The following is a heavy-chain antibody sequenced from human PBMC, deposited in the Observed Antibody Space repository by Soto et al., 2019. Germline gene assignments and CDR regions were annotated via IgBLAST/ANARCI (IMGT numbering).Heavy chain of an antibody. CDR1: GSTFSSYA. J-gene: IGHJ4*02. Sequence: GGSLRLPCAASGSTFSSYAMSWVRQAPGKGLEWVSAISGSGGSTYYADSVKGRFTISRDNSKNTLYLQMNSLRAEDTAVYYCAKCVAGVAATPYFDYWGQGTLVTVSS. CDR2: ISGSGGST. D-gene: IGHD2-15*01. V-gene: IGHV3-23*01. CDR3: AKCVAGVAATPYFDY.